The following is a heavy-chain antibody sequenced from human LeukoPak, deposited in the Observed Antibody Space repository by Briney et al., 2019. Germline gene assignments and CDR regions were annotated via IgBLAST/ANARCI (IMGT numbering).Heavy chain of an antibody. D-gene: IGHD6-19*01. J-gene: IGHJ4*02. CDR3: ARGFLGGTDQYFDS. CDR1: GFTFSTYA. CDR2: IGGGGPTT. Sequence: PGGSLRLSCAASGFTFSTYAMNWVRQAPPKGLEWVSTIGGGGPTTDYADSVKDRFTISRDNSKNTLYLQMNSLRAEDTAVYFCARGFLGGTDQYFDSWGQGTLVTVSS. V-gene: IGHV3-23*01.